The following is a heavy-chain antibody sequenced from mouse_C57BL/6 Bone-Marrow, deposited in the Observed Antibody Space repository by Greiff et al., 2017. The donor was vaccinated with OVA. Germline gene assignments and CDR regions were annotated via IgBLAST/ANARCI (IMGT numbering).Heavy chain of an antibody. D-gene: IGHD2-4*01. V-gene: IGHV1-82*01. CDR1: GYAFSSSW. CDR2: IYPGDGDT. J-gene: IGHJ1*03. CDR3: AREDDYDWYFDV. Sequence: VQLQESGPELVKPGASVKISCKASGYAFSSSWMNWVKQRPGKGLEWIGRIYPGDGDTNYNGKFKGKATLTADKSSSTAYMQLSSLTSDDSAVYFCAREDDYDWYFDVWGTGTTVTVSS.